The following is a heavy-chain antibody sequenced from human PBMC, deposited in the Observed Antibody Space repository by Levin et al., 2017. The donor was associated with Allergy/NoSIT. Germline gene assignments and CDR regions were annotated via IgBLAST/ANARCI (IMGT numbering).Heavy chain of an antibody. CDR2: ITSDGTNK. J-gene: IGHJ4*02. CDR1: GFSFSTYG. V-gene: IGHV3-30*18. Sequence: GESLKISCAASGFSFSTYGIQWVRQAPGKGLEWVALITSDGTNKYYADPVKGRFTISRDNSKNTVYLQMNSLRPEDTAVYYCAKGGDFDSWGLGTVVAVSS. D-gene: IGHD1-26*01. CDR3: AKGGDFDS.